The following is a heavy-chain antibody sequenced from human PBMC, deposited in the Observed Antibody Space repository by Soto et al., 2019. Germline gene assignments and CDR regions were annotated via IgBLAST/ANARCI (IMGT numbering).Heavy chain of an antibody. CDR3: ARYVAVPQLAKAIYYFDY. Sequence: GASVKVSCKASGYTFTSYGISWVRQAPGQGLEWMGWISAYNGNTNYAQKLQGRVTMTTDTSTSTAYMELRSLRSDDTAVYYCARYVAVPQLAKAIYYFDYWGQGTLVTVSS. V-gene: IGHV1-18*01. D-gene: IGHD1-1*01. CDR2: ISAYNGNT. J-gene: IGHJ4*02. CDR1: GYTFTSYG.